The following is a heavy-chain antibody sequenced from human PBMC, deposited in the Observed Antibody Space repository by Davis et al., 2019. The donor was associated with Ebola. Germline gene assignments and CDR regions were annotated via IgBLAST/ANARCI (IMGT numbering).Heavy chain of an antibody. D-gene: IGHD6-19*01. CDR1: GFTFSDYY. V-gene: IGHV3-30-3*01. J-gene: IGHJ4*02. CDR2: ISYDGSNK. CDR3: AGGQIAVAGYREYYFDY. Sequence: PGGSLRLSCAASGFTFSDYYMSWIRQAPGKGLEWVAVISYDGSNKYYADSVKGRFTISRDNSKNTLYLQMNSLRAEDTAVYYCAGGQIAVAGYREYYFDYWGQGTLVTVSS.